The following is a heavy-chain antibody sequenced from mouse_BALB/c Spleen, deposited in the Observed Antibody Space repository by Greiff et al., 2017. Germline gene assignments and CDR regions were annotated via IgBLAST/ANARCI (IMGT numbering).Heavy chain of an antibody. CDR1: GFTFSDYY. V-gene: IGHV5-4*02. J-gene: IGHJ4*01. CDR2: ISDGGSYT. Sequence: EVQLVESGGGLVKPGGSLKLSCAASGFTFSDYYMYWVRQTPEKRLEWVATISDGGSYTYYPDSVKGRFTISRDNAKNNLYLQMSSLKSEDTAMYYCARGLRYAMDYWGQGTSVTVSS. D-gene: IGHD1-1*01. CDR3: ARGLRYAMDY.